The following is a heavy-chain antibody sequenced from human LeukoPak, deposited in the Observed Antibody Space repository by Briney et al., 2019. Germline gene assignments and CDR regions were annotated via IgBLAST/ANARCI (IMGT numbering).Heavy chain of an antibody. V-gene: IGHV1-69*13. CDR3: VLSGSLNLDY. CDR2: IIPIFGTA. Sequence: ASVKVSCKASGGTFISYAISWVRQAPGQGLEWMGGIIPIFGTANYEHKFQGRVTITADESTSTAYMELSSLRSEDTAVYYCVLSGSLNLDYWGQGTLVTVSS. J-gene: IGHJ4*02. D-gene: IGHD1-26*01. CDR1: GGTFISYA.